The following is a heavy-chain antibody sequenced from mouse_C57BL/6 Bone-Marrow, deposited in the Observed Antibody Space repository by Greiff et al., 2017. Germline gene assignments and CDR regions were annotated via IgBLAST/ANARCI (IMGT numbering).Heavy chain of an antibody. V-gene: IGHV14-4*01. CDR2: IDPENGDT. J-gene: IGHJ4*01. Sequence: VQLQQSGAELVRPGASVKLSCTASGFNIKDDYMHWVKQRPEQGLEWIGWIDPENGDTEYASKFQGKATITADPSSNTAYLQLSSLTSEDTAVYYCTTGYGSSYAMDYWGQGTSVTVSS. D-gene: IGHD1-1*01. CDR3: TTGYGSSYAMDY. CDR1: GFNIKDDY.